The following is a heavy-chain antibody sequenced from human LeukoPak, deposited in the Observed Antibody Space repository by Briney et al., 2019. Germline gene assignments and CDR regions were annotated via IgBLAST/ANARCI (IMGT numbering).Heavy chain of an antibody. D-gene: IGHD2-2*01. V-gene: IGHV1-18*01. CDR3: ARDQIRAGQDIVVVPAAMGFDY. CDR2: ISAYNGYT. CDR1: GYTFTSYG. J-gene: IGHJ4*02. Sequence: GSVKVSCKASGYTFTSYGISWVRQAPGQGLEWMGWISAYNGYTNYAQKLQGRFTMTTDTSTSTAYMELRSLGSDDTAVYYSARDQIRAGQDIVVVPAAMGFDYWGQGTLVTVSS.